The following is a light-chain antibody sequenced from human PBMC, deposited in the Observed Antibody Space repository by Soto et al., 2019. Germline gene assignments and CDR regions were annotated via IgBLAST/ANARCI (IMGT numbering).Light chain of an antibody. J-gene: IGKJ1*01. Sequence: GYRVTITFRASQSISSWLAWYQQKPGKAPKLLIYDASSLQSGVPSRFSGSGSGTEFTLTISSLQPDDFATYYCQQYNSHWTFGQGTKVDIK. CDR1: QSISSW. CDR3: QQYNSHWT. CDR2: DAS. V-gene: IGKV1-5*01.